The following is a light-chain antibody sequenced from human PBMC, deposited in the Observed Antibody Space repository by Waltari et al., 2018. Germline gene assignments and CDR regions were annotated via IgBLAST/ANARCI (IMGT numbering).Light chain of an antibody. CDR3: QQSYSSPYT. V-gene: IGKV1-39*01. J-gene: IGKJ2*01. CDR1: QSIITY. CDR2: VAS. Sequence: DIQMTQSQSALSASVGDRDTITCRASQSIITYLNWYQQKPGKAPNLLISVASSLHTGVPSRFSGSGSGTDFTLTISSLQPEDFAIYYCQQSYSSPYTFGQGTKVE.